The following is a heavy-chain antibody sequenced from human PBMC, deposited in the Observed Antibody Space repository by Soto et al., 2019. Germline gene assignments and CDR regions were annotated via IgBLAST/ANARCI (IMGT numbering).Heavy chain of an antibody. CDR3: AAGDSSGYYGG. Sequence: SVKVSCKASGFTFTSSSVQWVRQARGQRLEWIGWITVGTGNTNYAQKFQERVALTRDMSTSTAYMDLSNLRSEDTAVYYCAAGDSSGYYGGWGQGTQVTVSS. D-gene: IGHD3-22*01. CDR1: GFTFTSSS. J-gene: IGHJ4*02. CDR2: ITVGTGNT. V-gene: IGHV1-58*01.